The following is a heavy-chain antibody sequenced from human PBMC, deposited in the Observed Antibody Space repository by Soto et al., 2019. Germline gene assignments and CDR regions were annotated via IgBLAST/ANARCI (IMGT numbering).Heavy chain of an antibody. CDR3: AREISPPRLKVYNSPMDV. V-gene: IGHV3-11*01. CDR2: ISRSGNTI. CDR1: GFTFGDYY. Sequence: VGSLRFSCEASGFTFGDYYINWILQAPGKGLEWIAFISRSGNTIYYSESVRGRFAISRDDARMSVFLQMNTLRVDDTAIYYCAREISPPRLKVYNSPMDVWGHGTTVTVSS. D-gene: IGHD1-1*01. J-gene: IGHJ6*02.